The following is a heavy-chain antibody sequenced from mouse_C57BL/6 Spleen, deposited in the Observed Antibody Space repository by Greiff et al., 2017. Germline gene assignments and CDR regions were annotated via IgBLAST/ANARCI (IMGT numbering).Heavy chain of an antibody. J-gene: IGHJ2*01. CDR1: GFTFSSYA. CDR3: ARDRDYDGFDY. D-gene: IGHD2-4*01. V-gene: IGHV5-4*01. Sequence: VMLVESGGGLVKPGGSLKLSCAASGFTFSSYAMSWVRQTPEKRLEWVATISDGGSYTYYPDNVKGRFTISRDNAKNNLYLQMSHLKSEDTAMYYCARDRDYDGFDYWGQGTTLTVSS. CDR2: ISDGGSYT.